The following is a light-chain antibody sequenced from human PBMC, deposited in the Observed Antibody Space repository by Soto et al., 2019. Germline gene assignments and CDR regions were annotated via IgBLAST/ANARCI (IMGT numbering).Light chain of an antibody. CDR3: QQIYPTPWT. CDR2: AAS. V-gene: IGKV1-39*01. J-gene: IGKJ1*01. CDR1: QSIDRS. Sequence: DIQMTQSPSSLSASVVDRVTITCRSRQSIDRSLNWYQQKPGEAPNLLIHAASGLPTGFPSRFSGGASGTTFTLTISSVQLDDFATYSCQQIYPTPWTFGQGTKVDMK.